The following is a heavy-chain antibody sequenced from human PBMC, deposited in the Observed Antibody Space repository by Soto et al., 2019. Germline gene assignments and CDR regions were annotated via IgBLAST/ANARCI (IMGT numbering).Heavy chain of an antibody. J-gene: IGHJ6*02. V-gene: IGHV3-15*01. CDR2: IKTNIDGGRI. D-gene: IGHD2-15*01. CDR1: GSTFSNGW. CDR3: TTNSVTSFYYYGMEV. Sequence: PGGSLRLSCEGSGSTFSNGWMTWIRQAPGKGLEWVGRIKTNIDGGRIDYAAPVKGRFTISRDDSKNTPYLQMNSLKTEDTAVYYCTTNSVTSFYYYGMEVWGLGTTVTVSS.